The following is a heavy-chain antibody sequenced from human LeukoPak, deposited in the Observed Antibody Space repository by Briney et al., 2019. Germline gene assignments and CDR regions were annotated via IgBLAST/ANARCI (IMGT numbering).Heavy chain of an antibody. CDR1: GFTFSSYG. J-gene: IGHJ6*02. D-gene: IGHD3-10*01. CDR2: IWYDGSNK. Sequence: GGSLRLSCAASGFTFSSYGMHWVRQAPGKGLEWVAVIWYDGSNKYYADSVKGRFTISRDNSKKTLYLQMNSMRAEDTAVYYCARDSENYYGSGSYDHYYGMDVWGQGTTVTVSS. V-gene: IGHV3-33*01. CDR3: ARDSENYYGSGSYDHYYGMDV.